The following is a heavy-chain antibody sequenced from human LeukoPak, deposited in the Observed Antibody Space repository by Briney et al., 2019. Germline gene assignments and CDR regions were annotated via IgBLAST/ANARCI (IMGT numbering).Heavy chain of an antibody. Sequence: SETLSLTCALSGGSITNYYWSWMRQPPGKGLEWIGYIYYSGSTNYNPSLKSRVTMSVDRSNNQSSLKMSSVTAADTAVYYCARGDYYYMDVWGKGTAVTVSS. CDR1: GGSITNYY. V-gene: IGHV4-59*01. CDR2: IYYSGST. J-gene: IGHJ6*03. CDR3: ARGDYYYMDV.